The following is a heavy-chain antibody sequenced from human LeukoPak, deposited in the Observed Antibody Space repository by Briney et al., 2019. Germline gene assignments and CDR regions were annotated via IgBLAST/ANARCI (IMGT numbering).Heavy chain of an antibody. CDR1: GGSITSYY. CDR2: IYYTGST. J-gene: IGHJ3*02. D-gene: IGHD2-15*01. CDR3: ARVGGVVVATTQRDAFDI. Sequence: PSETLSLTCTVSGGSITSYYWSWIRQPPGKGLVCIGYIYYTGSTNYNPSLKSRVAISVDTSKNQFSLKLSSVTAADTAVYYCARVGGVVVATTQRDAFDIWGQGTMVTVSS. V-gene: IGHV4-59*01.